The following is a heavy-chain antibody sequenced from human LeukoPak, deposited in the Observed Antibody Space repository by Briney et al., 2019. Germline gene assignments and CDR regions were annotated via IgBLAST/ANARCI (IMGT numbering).Heavy chain of an antibody. D-gene: IGHD6-13*01. Sequence: ASVKVSCKASGGTFSSYAISWVRQAPGQGLEWMGRIIPIFGTANYAQKFQGRVTITTDESTSTAYMELSSLRSEDTAVYCCARDLPVGYSSSWFDYWGQGTLVTVSS. J-gene: IGHJ4*02. CDR1: GGTFSSYA. V-gene: IGHV1-69*05. CDR3: ARDLPVGYSSSWFDY. CDR2: IIPIFGTA.